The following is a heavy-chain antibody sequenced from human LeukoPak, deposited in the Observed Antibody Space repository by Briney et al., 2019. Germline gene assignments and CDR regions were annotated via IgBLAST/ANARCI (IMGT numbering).Heavy chain of an antibody. CDR1: GYTFTSYY. D-gene: IGHD3-22*01. CDR3: ARAGGDYYDSSGVDY. J-gene: IGHJ4*02. CDR2: INPSGGST. Sequence: ASVKVSCKASGYTFTSYYMRWVRQAPGQGLEWMGIINPSGGSTSYAQKFQGRVTMTRDTSTSTVYMELSSLRSGDTAVYYCARAGGDYYDSSGVDYWGQGTLVTVSS. V-gene: IGHV1-46*01.